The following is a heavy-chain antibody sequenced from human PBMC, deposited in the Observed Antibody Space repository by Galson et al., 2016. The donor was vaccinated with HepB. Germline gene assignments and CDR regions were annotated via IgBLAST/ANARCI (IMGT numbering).Heavy chain of an antibody. CDR3: AKGDGGYYLVVDS. CDR2: ISGDGGGT. J-gene: IGHJ4*02. CDR1: GFTFDDYA. Sequence: SLRLPCAASGFTFDDYAMHWVRQVPGKGLEWVSLISGDGGGTYYADSVKGRFTISRDNSKTSLYLQMNTLRTEDTALYYCAKGDGGYYLVVDSWGQGTLVTVSS. D-gene: IGHD4-17*01. V-gene: IGHV3-43*02.